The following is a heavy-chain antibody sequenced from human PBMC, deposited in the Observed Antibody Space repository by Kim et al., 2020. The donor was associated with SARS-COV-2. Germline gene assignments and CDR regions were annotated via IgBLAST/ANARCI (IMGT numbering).Heavy chain of an antibody. J-gene: IGHJ2*01. CDR3: ATIAVTGLWYFDL. CDR2: ISGAGDKT. V-gene: IGHV3-23*01. Sequence: GGSLRLSCAASGLTLSRYGMSWVRQAPGKGLEWLASISGAGDKTYHADSVKGRFTISRDNPKNTLSLQINSLRVEDTAAYYCATIAVTGLWYFDLLGRGTLVTVSS. CDR1: GLTLSRYG. D-gene: IGHD6-19*01.